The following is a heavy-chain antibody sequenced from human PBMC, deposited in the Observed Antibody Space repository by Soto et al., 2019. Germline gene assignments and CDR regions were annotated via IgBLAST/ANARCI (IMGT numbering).Heavy chain of an antibody. Sequence: SETLSLTCTVSGGSIISGGYYWSWIRQHPGKGLEWIGYIYYSGSTYYNPSLKSRVTISVDTSKNQFSLKLSSVTAADTAVYYCARVKVPSTYYYYGMDVWGQGTTVTVSS. D-gene: IGHD2-2*01. J-gene: IGHJ6*02. CDR3: ARVKVPSTYYYYGMDV. V-gene: IGHV4-31*03. CDR2: IYYSGST. CDR1: GGSIISGGYY.